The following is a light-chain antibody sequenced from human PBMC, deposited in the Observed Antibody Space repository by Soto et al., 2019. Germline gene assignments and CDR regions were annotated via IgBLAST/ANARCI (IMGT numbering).Light chain of an antibody. J-gene: IGKJ1*01. Sequence: DIQMTQSPSSLSASVGDRVTITCRASQGISSYLAWYQQKPGKVPKLLIFAASTLKSGVPFRFSGSGSGTDFTLTISSLQPEDVATYYCQRYNSAPQTFGQGNKVEIK. V-gene: IGKV1-27*01. CDR1: QGISSY. CDR3: QRYNSAPQT. CDR2: AAS.